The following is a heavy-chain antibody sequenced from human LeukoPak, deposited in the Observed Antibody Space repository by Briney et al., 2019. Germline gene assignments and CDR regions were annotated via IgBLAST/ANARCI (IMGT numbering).Heavy chain of an antibody. V-gene: IGHV3-7*01. CDR1: GFTFSSYW. CDR2: IKQDGSEK. J-gene: IGHJ4*02. D-gene: IGHD2-2*01. Sequence: GESLTLSCAASGFTFSSYWMSWVRQAPGKGLEWVANIKQDGSEKYYVDSVKGRFTISRDNAKNSLYLQMNSLRAEDTAVYYCARDRYCSSTSCYYFDYWGQGTLVTVSS. CDR3: ARDRYCSSTSCYYFDY.